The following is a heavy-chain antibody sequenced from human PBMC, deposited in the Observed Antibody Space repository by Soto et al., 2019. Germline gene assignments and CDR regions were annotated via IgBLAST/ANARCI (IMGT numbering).Heavy chain of an antibody. Sequence: QVQLVQSGAEVKKPGASVKVSCKASGYTFTAYYMHWVRQAPGQGLEWMGWINPNSGGTYHAQNFQGRVTMTRDTSTTTACMELASLRSDDTAVYYCARGGGRGYNELDPWGHGTLVIVSS. V-gene: IGHV1-2*02. CDR3: ARGGGRGYNELDP. CDR2: INPNSGGT. CDR1: GYTFTAYY. D-gene: IGHD5-12*01. J-gene: IGHJ5*02.